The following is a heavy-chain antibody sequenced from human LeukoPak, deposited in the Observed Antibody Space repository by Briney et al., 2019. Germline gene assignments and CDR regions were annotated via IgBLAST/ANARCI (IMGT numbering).Heavy chain of an antibody. V-gene: IGHV4-59*12. Sequence: SETLSLTCTVSGGSISSYYWSWIRQPPGKGLEWIGYIYDSGSTNYNPSLKSRVTISVDTSKNQFSLKLSSVTAADTAVYYCARGAARKSWFDPWGQGTLVTVSS. CDR1: GGSISSYY. CDR3: ARGAARKSWFDP. J-gene: IGHJ5*02. CDR2: IYDSGST. D-gene: IGHD6-13*01.